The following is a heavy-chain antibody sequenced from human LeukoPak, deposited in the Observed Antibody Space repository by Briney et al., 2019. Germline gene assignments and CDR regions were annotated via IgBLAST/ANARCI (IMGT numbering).Heavy chain of an antibody. CDR2: IKQDGSEK. D-gene: IGHD3-10*02. J-gene: IGHJ6*04. Sequence: GGSLRLSCAASGFTFSSYWMSWVRQAPGKGLEWVANIKQDGSEKFYVDSVKGRFTISRDNAKNSLYLQMNSLRAEDTAVYYCAELGITMIGGVWGKGTTVTISS. V-gene: IGHV3-7*01. CDR3: AELGITMIGGV. CDR1: GFTFSSYW.